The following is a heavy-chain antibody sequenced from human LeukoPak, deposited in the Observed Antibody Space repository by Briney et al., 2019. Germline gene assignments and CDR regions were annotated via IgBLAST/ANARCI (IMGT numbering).Heavy chain of an antibody. CDR1: GFTFTSYV. D-gene: IGHD2-21*02. V-gene: IGHV3-30*18. Sequence: GGSLRLSCAASGFTFTSYVMHWVRQAPGKGLEWVGEISDDGGNKYYAQYLKGGFTITRDNSKNTLYLQMNSLRAEDTAVYYCAKDLTADGGGDCDKIYCRVVWGKGTTVTVSS. CDR2: ISDDGGNK. CDR3: AKDLTADGGGDCDKIYCRVV. J-gene: IGHJ6*04.